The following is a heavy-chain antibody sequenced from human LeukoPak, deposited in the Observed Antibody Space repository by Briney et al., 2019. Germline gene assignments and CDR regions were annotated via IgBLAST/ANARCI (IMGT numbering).Heavy chain of an antibody. CDR2: ISSSSSTI. CDR1: GFTFSSYS. D-gene: IGHD1-26*01. CDR3: ARDRPRWEGAPHHLDY. J-gene: IGHJ4*02. V-gene: IGHV3-48*04. Sequence: PGGSLRLSCAASGFTFSSYSMNWVRQAPGKGLEGVSYISSSSSTIYYADSVKGRFTISRDNAKNSLYLQMNSMRAEDTAVYYCARDRPRWEGAPHHLDYWGQETPVTVSS.